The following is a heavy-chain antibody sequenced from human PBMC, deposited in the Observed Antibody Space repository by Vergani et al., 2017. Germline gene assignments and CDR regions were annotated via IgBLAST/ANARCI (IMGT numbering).Heavy chain of an antibody. J-gene: IGHJ4*02. CDR2: IKNTGDST. CDR1: GFTFSSHA. D-gene: IGHD5-24*01. Sequence: EVQLLQSEGAVVQPGGSLRLSCVASGFTFSSHALSWVRQGHGQGLEWLSSIKNTGDSTHYADSVKGRFTISRDNSKNTLYLQMNSLRVEDTAVYYCGRGSDNYNWGKGTLVTVSS. V-gene: IGHV3-23*01. CDR3: GRGSDNYN.